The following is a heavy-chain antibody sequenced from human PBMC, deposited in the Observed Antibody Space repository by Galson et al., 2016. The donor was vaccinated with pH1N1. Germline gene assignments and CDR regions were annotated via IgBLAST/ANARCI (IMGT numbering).Heavy chain of an antibody. D-gene: IGHD6-13*01. Sequence: TLSLTCTVSGGSISSGDYYWSWIRQPPGKGLEWIGYIFYSESTYYNPSLKSRVTLSVDTSKNQFSLKLTSVTAADTAVYYCARGVAAAGSYYFDYWGQGTLVTVSS. CDR2: IFYSEST. V-gene: IGHV4-30-4*08. CDR3: ARGVAAAGSYYFDY. J-gene: IGHJ4*02. CDR1: GGSISSGDYY.